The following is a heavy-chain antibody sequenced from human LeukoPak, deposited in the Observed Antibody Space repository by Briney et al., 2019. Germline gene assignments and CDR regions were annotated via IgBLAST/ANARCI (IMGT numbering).Heavy chain of an antibody. V-gene: IGHV3-21*01. CDR1: GFTFSSYS. J-gene: IGHJ4*02. CDR3: AREPDSSGYYYRSYYFDY. CDR2: ISSSSSYI. Sequence: GGSLRLSCAAPGFTFSSYSMNWVRQAPGKGLDWVSSISSSSSYIYYADSVKGRFTISRDNAKNSLYLQMNSLRAEDTAVYYCAREPDSSGYYYRSYYFDYWGQGTLVTVSS. D-gene: IGHD3-22*01.